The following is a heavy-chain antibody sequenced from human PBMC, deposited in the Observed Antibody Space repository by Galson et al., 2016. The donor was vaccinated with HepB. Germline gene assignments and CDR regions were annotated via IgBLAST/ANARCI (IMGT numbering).Heavy chain of an antibody. CDR1: GFTFDDYG. V-gene: IGHV3-9*01. CDR3: ARDNSYYGMDV. Sequence: SLRLSCAASGFTFDDYGMHWVRQGPGKGLEWVSGISWRSGNIGYADSVKGRFTIPRDNAKKSMYLQMNSLRGEDTALYYCARDNSYYGMDVWGQGTTVIVSS. CDR2: ISWRSGNI. J-gene: IGHJ6*02.